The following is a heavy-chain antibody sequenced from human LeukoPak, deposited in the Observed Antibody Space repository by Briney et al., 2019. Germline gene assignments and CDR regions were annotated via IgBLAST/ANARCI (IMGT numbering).Heavy chain of an antibody. CDR1: GRSFSRYY. Sequence: SETLSLTCAVYGRSFSRYYWSWIRQPPEKGVEWIGEIKHSRSTYYNPSRKSRVTMSVDTSKNQFSLKLNSVTAADTAVYYCARGNPTTDQTFDSWGKGTLVTVSS. J-gene: IGHJ4*02. D-gene: IGHD4-4*01. CDR3: ARGNPTTDQTFDS. V-gene: IGHV4-34*01. CDR2: IKHSRST.